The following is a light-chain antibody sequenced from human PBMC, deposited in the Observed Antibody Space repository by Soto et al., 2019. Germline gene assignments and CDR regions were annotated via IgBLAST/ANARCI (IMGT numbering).Light chain of an antibody. Sequence: QSVLTQPASVSGSPGQSITISCTGTTGDVGYYNYVSWYQQHPGKAPKLIIHEVMNRPSGVSHRFSGSKSGNTASLTISGLQDEEEAYYYCTSYKSNSTLLFGGGTKVTV. V-gene: IGLV2-14*01. CDR1: TGDVGYYNY. CDR3: TSYKSNSTLL. J-gene: IGLJ1*01. CDR2: EVM.